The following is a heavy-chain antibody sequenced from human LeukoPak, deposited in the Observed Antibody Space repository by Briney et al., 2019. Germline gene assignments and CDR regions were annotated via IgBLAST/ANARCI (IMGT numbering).Heavy chain of an antibody. V-gene: IGHV4-39*07. CDR3: AVAVPDYFFDY. CDR1: GGSISSSSYY. J-gene: IGHJ4*02. Sequence: SETLSLTCTVSGGSISSSSYYWGWIRQPPGKGLEWIGSIYYSGSTYYNPSLKSRVTISVDTSKNQFSLKLSSVTAADTAVYYCAVAVPDYFFDYWGQGTLVTVSS. D-gene: IGHD1-14*01. CDR2: IYYSGST.